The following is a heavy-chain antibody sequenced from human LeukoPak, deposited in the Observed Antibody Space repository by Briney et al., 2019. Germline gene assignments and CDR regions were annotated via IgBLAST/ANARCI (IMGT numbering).Heavy chain of an antibody. CDR1: GFTFSSYG. CDR2: ISGSGGST. J-gene: IGHJ6*04. V-gene: IGHV3-23*01. D-gene: IGHD3-10*02. Sequence: GGSLRLSCAASGFTFSSYGMSWVRQAPGKGLEWVSAISGSGGSTYYADSVKGRFTISRDNSKNTLYLQMNSLKAEDTAVYYCAELGITMIGGVWGKGTTVTVSS. CDR3: AELGITMIGGV.